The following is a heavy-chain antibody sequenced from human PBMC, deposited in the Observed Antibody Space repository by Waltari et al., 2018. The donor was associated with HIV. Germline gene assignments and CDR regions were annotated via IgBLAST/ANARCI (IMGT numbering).Heavy chain of an antibody. CDR2: ISWNSGTI. D-gene: IGHD4-17*01. V-gene: IGHV3-9*01. Sequence: EVQLVESGGGLVQPGRSLRLSCAASGFFFHAYAMHLVRQAPGKGLEWVSGISWNSGTIYYADSVRGQFTISRDNAKNSLYLQMNSLRAEDTAFYYCAKGGTVTTDYFNYWGQGTLVTVSS. J-gene: IGHJ4*02. CDR3: AKGGTVTTDYFNY. CDR1: GFFFHAYA.